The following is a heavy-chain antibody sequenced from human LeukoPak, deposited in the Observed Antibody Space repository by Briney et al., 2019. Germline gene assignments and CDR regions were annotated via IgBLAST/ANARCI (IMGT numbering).Heavy chain of an antibody. CDR1: GFTFSSYA. Sequence: PGGSLRLSCAASGFTFSSYAMSWVRQAPGKGLEWVSAISGSGGSTYYADSVKGRFTISRDNSKNTLYLQMNSLRAEDTAVYYCASDFWSGYSYHNDYWGQGTLVTVSS. D-gene: IGHD3-3*01. CDR2: ISGSGGST. CDR3: ASDFWSGYSYHNDY. J-gene: IGHJ4*02. V-gene: IGHV3-23*01.